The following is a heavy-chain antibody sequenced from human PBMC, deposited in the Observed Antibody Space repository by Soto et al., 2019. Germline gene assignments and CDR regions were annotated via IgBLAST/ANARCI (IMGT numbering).Heavy chain of an antibody. D-gene: IGHD2-2*01. CDR1: GFTFDDYA. CDR3: AKDGCSSTSCQANYYYYYMDV. CDR2: ISWNSGSM. J-gene: IGHJ6*03. Sequence: EVQLVESGGGLVQPGRSLRLACAASGFTFDDYAMHWVRQAPGKGLEWVSGISWNSGSMGYADSVKGRFTISRDNAKNSLYLQMSSLRAEDTALYYCAKDGCSSTSCQANYYYYYMDVWGKGTTVTVSS. V-gene: IGHV3-9*01.